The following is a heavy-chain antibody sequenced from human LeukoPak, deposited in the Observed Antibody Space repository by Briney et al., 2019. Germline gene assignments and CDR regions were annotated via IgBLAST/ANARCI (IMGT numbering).Heavy chain of an antibody. J-gene: IGHJ4*02. D-gene: IGHD3-10*01. CDR2: ISKSSSST. CDR3: ARVMSSGSLLDY. V-gene: IGHV3-11*05. CDR1: GFTFSDYY. Sequence: GGSLRLSCAASGFTFSDYYMSWIRQAPGKGLEWVSYISKSSSSTNYADSVKGRFSISRDNAKNSLYLQLNSLTAEDTAVYYCARVMSSGSLLDYWGQGTLVTVSS.